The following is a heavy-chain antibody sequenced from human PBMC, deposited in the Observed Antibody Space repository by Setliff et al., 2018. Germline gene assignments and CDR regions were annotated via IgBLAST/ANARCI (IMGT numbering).Heavy chain of an antibody. CDR1: GGSMITNDYF. Sequence: KPSETLSLTCTVSGGSMITNDYFWGWIRQPPGTGLEWIGSIYYSGDTYYNPSLKSRATVSVDTSTSQFSLRPTSVTAADSAVYFCARYPRRGNGWYPYYVDAWGKGTTVTVSS. CDR2: IYYSGDT. V-gene: IGHV4-39*07. CDR3: ARYPRRGNGWYPYYVDA. D-gene: IGHD6-19*01. J-gene: IGHJ6*03.